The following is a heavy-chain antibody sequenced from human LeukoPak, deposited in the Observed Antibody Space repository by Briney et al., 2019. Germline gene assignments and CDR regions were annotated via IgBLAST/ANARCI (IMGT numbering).Heavy chain of an antibody. Sequence: GWCMTLSSVASAFTLSKYAMSWVRPPPGKGLEWVWATTGSGGKTYYADSVQGLFTSSRDNSKNTLYLQKISLRAEDTAVYYGAKWGGYDVWTGYYVSDYWGQGTLVTVSS. D-gene: IGHD3-3*01. CDR1: AFTLSKYA. CDR3: AKWGGYDVWTGYYVSDY. CDR2: TTGSGGKT. J-gene: IGHJ4*02. V-gene: IGHV3-23*01.